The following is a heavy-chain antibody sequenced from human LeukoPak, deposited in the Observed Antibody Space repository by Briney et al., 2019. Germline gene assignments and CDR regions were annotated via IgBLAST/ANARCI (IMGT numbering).Heavy chain of an antibody. V-gene: IGHV1-69*04. J-gene: IGHJ4*02. CDR2: IIPILGIA. CDR1: GGTFSSSA. CDR3: VIRGHSYGYFDY. Sequence: ASVKVSCKASGGTFSSSAISWVRQAPGQGLEWMGRIIPILGIANYAQKFQGRVTMTEDTSTDTAYMELSSLRSEDTAVYYCVIRGHSYGYFDYWGQGTLVTVSS. D-gene: IGHD5-18*01.